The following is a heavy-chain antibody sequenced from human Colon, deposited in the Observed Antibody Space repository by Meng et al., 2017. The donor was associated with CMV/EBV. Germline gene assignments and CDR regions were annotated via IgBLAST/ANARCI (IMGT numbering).Heavy chain of an antibody. CDR1: GFTFENYA. CDR2: ISGNAGST. CDR3: AKDVQSVPPRSKDH. J-gene: IGHJ4*02. D-gene: IGHD2-2*01. V-gene: IGHV3-23*01. Sequence: GESLKISCAASGFTFENYAMTWVRQAPGKGLEWVAAISGNAGSTYYADSVKGRFTISRDNFKNTVYLQMNSLRVDDTAVYYCAKDVQSVPPRSKDHWGQGTLVTVSS.